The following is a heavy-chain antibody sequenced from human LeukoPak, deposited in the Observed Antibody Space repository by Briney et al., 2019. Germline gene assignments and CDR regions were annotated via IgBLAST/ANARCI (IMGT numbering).Heavy chain of an antibody. V-gene: IGHV4-59*01. J-gene: IGHJ4*02. D-gene: IGHD5-24*01. CDR2: IYSTGST. Sequence: SETLSLTCAVYGGSISSYFWTWIRQPPGKGLEWIGHIYSTGSTSYNPSLKSRVTLSVDPSKNQFSLKLSSVTAADTAVYYCATGSSRDGYNFYYWGQGTLVTVSA. CDR1: GGSISSYF. CDR3: ATGSSRDGYNFYY.